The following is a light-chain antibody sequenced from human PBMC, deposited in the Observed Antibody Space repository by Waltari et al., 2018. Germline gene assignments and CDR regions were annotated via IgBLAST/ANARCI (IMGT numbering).Light chain of an antibody. CDR1: SSNIGAGYD. CDR2: VNS. CDR3: QSSDSSLSGYVV. Sequence: QSVLTQPPSVSGAPGQRVTISCTGSSSNIGAGYDVHWYQQLPGTAPKLLIYVNSNRPSGVPDRFSGSRSATSASRAITGLQAEDEADYYCQSSDSSLSGYVVFGGGTKLTVL. J-gene: IGLJ2*01. V-gene: IGLV1-40*01.